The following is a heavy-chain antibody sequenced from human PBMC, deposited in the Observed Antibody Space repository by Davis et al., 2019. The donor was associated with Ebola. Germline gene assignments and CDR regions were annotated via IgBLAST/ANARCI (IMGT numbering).Heavy chain of an antibody. J-gene: IGHJ4*02. D-gene: IGHD1-26*01. Sequence: GESLKISCAASGFTFSSYSMNWVRQAPGKGLEWVSSISSSSSTIYYADSVKGRFTISRDNAKNSLYLQMNSLRDEDTAVYYCARWDFFDYWGQGTLVTVSS. CDR2: ISSSSSTI. CDR1: GFTFSSYS. V-gene: IGHV3-48*02. CDR3: ARWDFFDY.